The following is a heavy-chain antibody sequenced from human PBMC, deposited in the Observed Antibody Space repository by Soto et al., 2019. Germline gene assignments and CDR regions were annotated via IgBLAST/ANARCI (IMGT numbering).Heavy chain of an antibody. J-gene: IGHJ6*02. CDR1: GFTFDDYA. V-gene: IGHV3-9*01. CDR3: AKGHCSGGSCYDYSYGMDV. Sequence: EVQLVESGGGLVQPGRSLRLSCAASGFTFDDYAMHWVRQAPGKGLEWVSGISWNSGSIGYADSVKGRFTISRDNAKNSLYLQMNSLRAEDTALYYCAKGHCSGGSCYDYSYGMDVWGQGTTVTVSS. D-gene: IGHD2-15*01. CDR2: ISWNSGSI.